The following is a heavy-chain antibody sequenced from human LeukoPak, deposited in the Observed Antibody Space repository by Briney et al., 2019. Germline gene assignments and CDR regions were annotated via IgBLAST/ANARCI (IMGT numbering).Heavy chain of an antibody. V-gene: IGHV3-30*02. D-gene: IGHD3-10*01. CDR1: GFTFSSYG. J-gene: IGHJ4*02. CDR2: IRYDGSNK. CDR3: AKEGRNRLLWFGVNYFDY. Sequence: GGSLRLSCAASGFTFSSYGMHWVRQAPGKGLEWVAFIRYDGSNKYYADSVKGRFTISRDNSKNTLYLQMNSLRAEDTAVYYCAKEGRNRLLWFGVNYFDYWGQGTLVTVSS.